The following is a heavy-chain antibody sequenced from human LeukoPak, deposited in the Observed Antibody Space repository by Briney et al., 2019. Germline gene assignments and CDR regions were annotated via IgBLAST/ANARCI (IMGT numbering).Heavy chain of an antibody. CDR3: ARGGGVPNYYYYYMDV. D-gene: IGHD2-8*01. CDR2: IIPIFGTA. Sequence: SVKVSCKASGGTFSSYAISWVRQAPGQGLEWMGGIIPIFGTANYAQKFQGRVTITADESTSTAYMELSSLRSEDMAVYYCARGGGVPNYYYYYMDVWGKGTTVTVSS. J-gene: IGHJ6*03. CDR1: GGTFSSYA. V-gene: IGHV1-69*13.